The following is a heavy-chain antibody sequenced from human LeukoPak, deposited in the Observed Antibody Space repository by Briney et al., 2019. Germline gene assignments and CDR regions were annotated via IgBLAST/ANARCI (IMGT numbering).Heavy chain of an antibody. V-gene: IGHV4-30-2*01. D-gene: IGHD6-19*01. CDR3: ARESVAGGGGFDY. J-gene: IGHJ4*02. CDR1: GGSISSGGYS. Sequence: SQTLSLTCAVSGGSISSGGYSWSWIRQPPGKGLEWIGYIYRSGSTYYNPSLKSRVTISVDRSKNQFSLKLSSVTAADTAVYYCARESVAGGGGFDYWGQGTLVTVSS. CDR2: IYRSGST.